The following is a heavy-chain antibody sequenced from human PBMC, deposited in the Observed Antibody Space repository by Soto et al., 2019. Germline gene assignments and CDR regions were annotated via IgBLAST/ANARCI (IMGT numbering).Heavy chain of an antibody. CDR3: ARKKGYSYGPHYFDY. CDR1: GFTFSSYA. Sequence: GGSLRLSCAASGFTFSSYAMSWVRQAPGKGLEWVSAISGSGGSTYYADSVKGRFTISRDNSKNTLYLQMNSLRAEDTAVYYCARKKGYSYGPHYFDYWGQGTRVTVSS. D-gene: IGHD5-18*01. CDR2: ISGSGGST. V-gene: IGHV3-23*01. J-gene: IGHJ4*02.